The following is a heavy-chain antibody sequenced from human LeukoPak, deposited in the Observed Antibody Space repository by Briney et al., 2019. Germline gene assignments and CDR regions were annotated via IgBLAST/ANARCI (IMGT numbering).Heavy chain of an antibody. V-gene: IGHV3-74*01. Sequence: PGGSLRLSCAASGFTFSGYWMHWVRQAPGKGLVWVSRINSDGSSTSYADSVKGRFTISRDNAKNTLYLQMNSLRAEDTAVYYCARGKVVADAFDIWGQGTMVTVSS. J-gene: IGHJ3*02. CDR2: INSDGSST. CDR1: GFTFSGYW. D-gene: IGHD2-15*01. CDR3: ARGKVVADAFDI.